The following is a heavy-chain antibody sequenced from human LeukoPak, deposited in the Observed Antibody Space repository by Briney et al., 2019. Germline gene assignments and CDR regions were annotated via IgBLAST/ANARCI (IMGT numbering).Heavy chain of an antibody. Sequence: GGSLRLSCAASGFTFSSYAMSWVRQAPGKGLEWVSAISGSGGSAYYADSVKGRFTISRDNSKNTLYLQMNSLRAEDTAVYYCAKGYLMVRALFFGYWGQGTLVTVS. V-gene: IGHV3-23*01. D-gene: IGHD3-10*01. CDR2: ISGSGGSA. J-gene: IGHJ4*02. CDR1: GFTFSSYA. CDR3: AKGYLMVRALFFGY.